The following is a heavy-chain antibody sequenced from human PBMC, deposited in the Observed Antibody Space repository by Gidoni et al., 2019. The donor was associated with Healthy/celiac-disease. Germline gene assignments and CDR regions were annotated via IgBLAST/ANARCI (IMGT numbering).Heavy chain of an antibody. CDR3: ARGLTGTTAFDI. Sequence: QVQLQESGPGLVKPAQTLSSPSTVSGGSISSGGYYWSWTRQHPGKGLEWIGYIYYSGSTYYNPYLKSRVTISVDTSKNQFSLKLSSVTAADTAVYYCARGLTGTTAFDIWGQGTMVTVSS. CDR1: GGSISSGGYY. V-gene: IGHV4-31*03. CDR2: IYYSGST. J-gene: IGHJ3*02. D-gene: IGHD1-20*01.